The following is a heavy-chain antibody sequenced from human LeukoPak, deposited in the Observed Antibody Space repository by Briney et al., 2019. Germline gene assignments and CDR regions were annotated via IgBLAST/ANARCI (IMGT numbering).Heavy chain of an antibody. J-gene: IGHJ6*02. CDR3: AKEYYYDSSGYYLGYYYGMDV. CDR1: GFTFSSYW. D-gene: IGHD3-22*01. V-gene: IGHV3-30*18. CDR2: ISYDGSNK. Sequence: PGGSLRLSCAASGFTFSSYWMNWARQAPGKGLEWVAVISYDGSNKYYADSVKGRFTISRDNSKNTLYLQMNSLRAEDTAVYYCAKEYYYDSSGYYLGYYYGMDVWGQGTTVTVSS.